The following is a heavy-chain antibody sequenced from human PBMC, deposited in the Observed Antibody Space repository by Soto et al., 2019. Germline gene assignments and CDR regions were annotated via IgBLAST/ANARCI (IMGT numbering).Heavy chain of an antibody. Sequence: ASVKVSCKASGYTFNSYGISWVRQAPGQGLEWMGWISAYNGNTNYAQKVQGRVTMTTDTSTSTAYMELRSLRSDDTAVYYCARDLEYQPQYPRGQGTLVTVSS. CDR3: ARDLEYQPQYP. V-gene: IGHV1-18*04. CDR1: GYTFNSYG. CDR2: ISAYNGNT. D-gene: IGHD2-2*01. J-gene: IGHJ5*02.